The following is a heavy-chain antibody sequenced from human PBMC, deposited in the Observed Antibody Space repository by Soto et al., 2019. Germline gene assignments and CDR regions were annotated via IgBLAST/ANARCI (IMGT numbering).Heavy chain of an antibody. J-gene: IGHJ5*02. CDR2: INPDNGNT. D-gene: IGHD2-15*01. V-gene: IGHV1-3*01. CDR1: GYTFTRYT. CDR3: ARGIATGQLDP. Sequence: QVQLVQSGAEVKKPGASVKISCKASGYTFTRYTMNWVRQAPGQRLEWMGWINPDNGNTKSSQKFQARVIITRDTSASPAYMDLSSLRSEDTAVYYCARGIATGQLDPWGQGTLVTVSS.